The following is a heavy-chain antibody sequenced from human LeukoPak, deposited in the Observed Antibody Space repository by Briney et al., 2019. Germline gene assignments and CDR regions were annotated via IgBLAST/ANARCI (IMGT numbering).Heavy chain of an antibody. V-gene: IGHV1-2*02. D-gene: IGHD3-16*01. Sequence: GASVKVSCKASGYTFTGCYMHWVRQAPGQGLEWMGWINPNSGGTNYAQKFQGRVTMTRDTSISTAYMELSRLRFDDTAVYYCARGGDRRGTALDYFDYWGQGTLVTVSS. CDR1: GYTFTGCY. J-gene: IGHJ4*02. CDR3: ARGGDRRGTALDYFDY. CDR2: INPNSGGT.